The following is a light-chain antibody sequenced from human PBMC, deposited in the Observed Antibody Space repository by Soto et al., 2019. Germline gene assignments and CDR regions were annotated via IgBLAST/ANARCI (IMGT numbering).Light chain of an antibody. CDR3: QQYNNWPIT. V-gene: IGKV3-15*01. J-gene: IGKJ5*01. CDR1: PSVSSN. Sequence: EIVMTQSPATLSVSPGERATLSCRASPSVSSNLAWYQQKPGQAPRLLIYGASTRATGIPARFSGSGSGTKFTITICSLHSEDFAVYYCQQYNNWPITFGQGTRLEIK. CDR2: GAS.